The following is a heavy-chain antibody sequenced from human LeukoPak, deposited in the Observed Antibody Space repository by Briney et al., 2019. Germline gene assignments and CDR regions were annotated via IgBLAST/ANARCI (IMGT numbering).Heavy chain of an antibody. D-gene: IGHD4-17*01. CDR3: ATPPTVTRNY. CDR1: GFTFSSYA. J-gene: IGHJ4*02. Sequence: GGTLRLSCAASGFTFSSYAMSWVRQAPGKGLEWVSSISGSGGRTHYADSVRGRFTISRDNSKNTLYLQMDSLRAEDTAVYYCATPPTVTRNYWGQGTLVTVSS. V-gene: IGHV3-23*01. CDR2: ISGSGGRT.